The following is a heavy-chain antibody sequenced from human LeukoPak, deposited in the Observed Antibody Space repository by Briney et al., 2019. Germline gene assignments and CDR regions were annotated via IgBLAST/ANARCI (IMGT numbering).Heavy chain of an antibody. Sequence: ASVKVSCKASGYTFTSYAMHWVRQAPGQRLEWMGWINAGNGNTKYSQKFQGRVTITRDTSASTAYMELSSLRSEDTAVYYCARGADSYGSGSYNTFDYWGQGTLVTVSS. J-gene: IGHJ4*02. CDR1: GYTFTSYA. CDR2: INAGNGNT. V-gene: IGHV1-3*01. D-gene: IGHD3-10*01. CDR3: ARGADSYGSGSYNTFDY.